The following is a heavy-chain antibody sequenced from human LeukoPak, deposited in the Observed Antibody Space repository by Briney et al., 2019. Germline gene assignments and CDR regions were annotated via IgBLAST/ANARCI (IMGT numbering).Heavy chain of an antibody. D-gene: IGHD6-6*01. Sequence: GGSLRLSCAASGFTFSSYAMSWVRQAPGKGLEWVSYISSSSSTIYYADSVKGRFTISRDNAKNSLYLQMNSLRDEDTAVYYCARGSIAARRSLFDYWGQGTLVTVSS. CDR3: ARGSIAARRSLFDY. J-gene: IGHJ4*02. CDR2: ISSSSSTI. CDR1: GFTFSSYA. V-gene: IGHV3-48*02.